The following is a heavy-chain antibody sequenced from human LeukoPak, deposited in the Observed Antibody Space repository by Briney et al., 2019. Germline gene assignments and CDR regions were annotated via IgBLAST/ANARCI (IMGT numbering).Heavy chain of an antibody. V-gene: IGHV3-21*04. D-gene: IGHD6-19*01. Sequence: GGSLRLSCAASGFTFSSYSMNWVRQAPGKGLEWVSSISSSSSYIYYADSVKGRFTISRDNSKNTLYLRMNSLSTEDTAIYYCAKTTTGYSSGRYPGWPVDYWGQGTLVTVSS. J-gene: IGHJ4*02. CDR3: AKTTTGYSSGRYPGWPVDY. CDR2: ISSSSSYI. CDR1: GFTFSSYS.